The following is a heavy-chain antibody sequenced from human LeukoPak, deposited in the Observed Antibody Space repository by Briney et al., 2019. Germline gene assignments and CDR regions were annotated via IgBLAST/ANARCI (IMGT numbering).Heavy chain of an antibody. V-gene: IGHV5-10-1*01. D-gene: IGHD2-2*02. CDR1: GXSFTSYC. CDR3: ARTYQPLLYENFDY. Sequence: GESLKISCKGSGXSFTSYCISWVRQMPGKGLEWMGRIDPSDSYTNYSPSFQGHVTISADKSISTAYLQWSSLKASDTAMYYCARTYQPLLYENFDYWGQGTLVTVSS. CDR2: IDPSDSYT. J-gene: IGHJ4*01.